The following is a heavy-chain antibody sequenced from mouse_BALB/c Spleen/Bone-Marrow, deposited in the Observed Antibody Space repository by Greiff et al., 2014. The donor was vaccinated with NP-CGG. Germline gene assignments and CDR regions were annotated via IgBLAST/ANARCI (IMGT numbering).Heavy chain of an antibody. CDR1: GYTFTSYW. CDR3: ASYDGYYEGDWYFDV. Sequence: QVQLQQSGAELVRPGASVKLSCKASGYTFTSYWMNWVKQRPEQGLEWIGRIDPYDSETHYNQKFKDKAILTVDKSSSTAYMQLSSLTSEDSAVYYGASYDGYYEGDWYFDVWGAGTTVTVSS. CDR2: IDPYDSET. V-gene: IGHV1-74*01. D-gene: IGHD2-3*01. J-gene: IGHJ1*01.